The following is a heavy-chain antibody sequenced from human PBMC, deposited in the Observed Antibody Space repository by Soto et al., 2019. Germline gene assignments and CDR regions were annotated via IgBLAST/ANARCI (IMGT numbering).Heavy chain of an antibody. J-gene: IGHJ6*02. CDR1: GFTFSSYS. CDR2: ISSSSSYI. V-gene: IGHV3-21*01. CDR3: ARDHRPEDSRGCSDV. D-gene: IGHD6-19*01. Sequence: GGSLRLSCAASGFTFSSYSMNWVRQAPGKGLEWVSSISSSSSYIYYADSVKGRFTISRDNAKNSLYLQMNSLRAEDTAVYYCARDHRPEDSRGCSDVWGQGTTVTVYS.